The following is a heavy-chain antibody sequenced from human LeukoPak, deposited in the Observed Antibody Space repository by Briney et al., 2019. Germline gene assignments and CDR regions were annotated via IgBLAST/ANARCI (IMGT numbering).Heavy chain of an antibody. Sequence: SETLSLTCTVSGGSISSYYWSWIRQPPGKGLGWIGYIYYSGSTNYNPSLKSRVTISVDTSKNQFSLKLSSVTAADTAVYYCARSSTADSSGYYPFDYWGQGTLVTVSS. CDR3: ARSSTADSSGYYPFDY. J-gene: IGHJ4*02. CDR2: IYYSGST. CDR1: GGSISSYY. V-gene: IGHV4-59*01. D-gene: IGHD3-22*01.